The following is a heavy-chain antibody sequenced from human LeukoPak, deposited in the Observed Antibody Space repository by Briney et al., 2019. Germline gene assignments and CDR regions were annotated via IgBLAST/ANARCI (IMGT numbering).Heavy chain of an antibody. J-gene: IGHJ4*02. V-gene: IGHV3-48*01. CDR1: GFTFSSYS. CDR3: ARDSDPLVDY. D-gene: IGHD6-6*01. Sequence: GGSLRLSCAASGFTFSSYSMNWVRQAPGKGLEWVSYISSSSTIYYADSVKGRFTISRDNAKNSLYLQMNSLRAEDTAVYYCARDSDPLVDYWGQGTLVTVPS. CDR2: ISSSSTI.